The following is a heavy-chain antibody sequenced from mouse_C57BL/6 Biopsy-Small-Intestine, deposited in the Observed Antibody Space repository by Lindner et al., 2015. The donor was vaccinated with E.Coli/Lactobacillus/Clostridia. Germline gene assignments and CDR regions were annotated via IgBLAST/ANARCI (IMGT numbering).Heavy chain of an antibody. J-gene: IGHJ1*01. CDR3: ARDTQQWLETGWYFDL. Sequence: SVKVSCKASGYTFTGYYMHWVRQAPGQGLEWMGWINPNSGGTNYAQKFQGRVTMTRDTSISTAYMELSRLTSDDTAVYYCARDTQQWLETGWYFDLWGRGTLVTVSS. V-gene: IGHV1-64*01. CDR1: GYTFTGYY. D-gene: IGHD6-1*01. CDR2: INPNSGGT.